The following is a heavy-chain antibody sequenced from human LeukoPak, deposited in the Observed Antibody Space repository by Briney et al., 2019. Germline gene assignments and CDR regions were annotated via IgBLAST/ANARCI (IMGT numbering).Heavy chain of an antibody. D-gene: IGHD6-13*01. CDR2: IYYTGST. J-gene: IGHJ4*02. CDR3: SSLEVSSSWRY. V-gene: IGHV4-34*01. Sequence: SETLSLTCAVYGGSFSDHYWSWIRQPPGKGLEWIGSIYYTGSTDYTPSLKSRATISADTSKNQFSLKLTSVTAADTAVYYCSSLEVSSSWRYWGQGTLVAVSS. CDR1: GGSFSDHY.